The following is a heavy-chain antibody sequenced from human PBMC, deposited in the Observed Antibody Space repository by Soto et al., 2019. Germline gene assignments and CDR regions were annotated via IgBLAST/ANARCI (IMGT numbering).Heavy chain of an antibody. Sequence: QVQLQESGPGLVKPSGTLSLTCAVSGVSLSNPNWWAWVRQAAGKGLEWIGEIDHSGSTNHNLFLNIRVTISLDRSKNQFSLKVISVAATDTVVYYCAIGIFYAFDIWVQGTMVTVSS. CDR2: IDHSGST. CDR1: GVSLSNPNW. J-gene: IGHJ3*02. CDR3: AIGIFYAFDI. V-gene: IGHV4-4*02. D-gene: IGHD3-9*01.